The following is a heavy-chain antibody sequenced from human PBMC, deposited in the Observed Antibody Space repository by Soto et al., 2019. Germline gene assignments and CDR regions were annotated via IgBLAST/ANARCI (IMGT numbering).Heavy chain of an antibody. J-gene: IGHJ5*02. V-gene: IGHV4-30-2*01. Sequence: QLQLQESGSGLVKPSQTLSLTCAVSGGSISSGGYSWSWVRQPPGKGLGWIGYIYHSGNTYYNPSLKSRVTISVGRSKNQFSLKLSSVTAADTAVYYCARCCYYDSSGYYYPNWFDPWGQGTLVTVSS. CDR1: GGSISSGGYS. CDR3: ARCCYYDSSGYYYPNWFDP. D-gene: IGHD3-22*01. CDR2: IYHSGNT.